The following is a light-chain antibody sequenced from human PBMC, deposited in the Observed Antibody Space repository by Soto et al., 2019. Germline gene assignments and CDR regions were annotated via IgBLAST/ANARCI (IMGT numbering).Light chain of an antibody. Sequence: IQMIQSPSTLSASVGDRVTITFGASQSISSWLAWYQQKPGKAPELLIYAASTLQSGVPSRFSGSGSGTDFTLTISCLQSEDFATYYCQQYYSFPWTFGQGTKVDIK. V-gene: IGKV1-5*01. CDR1: QSISSW. CDR2: AAS. J-gene: IGKJ1*01. CDR3: QQYYSFPWT.